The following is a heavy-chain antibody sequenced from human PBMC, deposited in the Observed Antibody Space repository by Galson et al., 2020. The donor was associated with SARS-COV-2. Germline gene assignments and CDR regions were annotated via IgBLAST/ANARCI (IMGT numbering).Heavy chain of an antibody. CDR3: ARDSPYFDPWGYYYGMDV. D-gene: IGHD3-9*01. Sequence: GESLKISCAASGFTFSSYEMNWVRQAPGKGLEWVSYISSSGSTIYYADSVKGRFTISRDNAKNSLYLQMNSLRAEDTAVYYCARDSPYFDPWGYYYGMDVWGQGTTVTVSS. CDR2: ISSSGSTI. CDR1: GFTFSSYE. J-gene: IGHJ6*02. V-gene: IGHV3-48*03.